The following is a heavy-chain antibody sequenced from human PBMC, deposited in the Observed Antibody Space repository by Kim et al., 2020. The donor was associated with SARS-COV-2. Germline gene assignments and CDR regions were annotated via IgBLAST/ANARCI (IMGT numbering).Heavy chain of an antibody. CDR3: ARDRDILTGYYPDAFDI. J-gene: IGHJ3*02. D-gene: IGHD3-9*01. CDR2: INTNTGNP. CDR1: GYTFTSYA. Sequence: ASVKVSCKASGYTFTSYAMNWVRQAPGQGLEWMGWINTNTGNPTYAQGFTGRFVFSLDTSVSTAYPQISSLKAEDTAVYYCARDRDILTGYYPDAFDIWGQGTMVTVSS. V-gene: IGHV7-4-1*02.